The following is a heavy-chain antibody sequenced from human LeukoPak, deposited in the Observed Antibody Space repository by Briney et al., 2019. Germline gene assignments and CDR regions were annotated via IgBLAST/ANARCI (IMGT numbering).Heavy chain of an antibody. D-gene: IGHD3-22*01. V-gene: IGHV4-59*08. CDR1: GTSMNNYW. J-gene: IGHJ6*03. Sequence: SETLSLTCNVSGTSMNNYWWSWIRQPPGTGLEWIGNIYYTGNTNYNPSLKSRVSISVDTSKSQFSLTLRSVSAADTAVYYCARRPYYYDTSNPAYYYYMDVWGKGTAVTVSS. CDR3: ARRPYYYDTSNPAYYYYMDV. CDR2: IYYTGNT.